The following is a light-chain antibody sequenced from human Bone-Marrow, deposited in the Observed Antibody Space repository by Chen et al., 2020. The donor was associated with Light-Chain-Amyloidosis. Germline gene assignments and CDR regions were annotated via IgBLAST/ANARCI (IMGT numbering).Light chain of an antibody. Sequence: EVVLTQSPATLSLSPGKRANLSCRASQTISSNYLTWYQQKFGQAPRLLIYGSSSRATGIPDRFTGSGSGTDFTLTINRLEPEDFAMYYCQQYGTSPLTFGGGTKVEIK. J-gene: IGKJ4*01. CDR2: GSS. CDR1: QTISSNY. CDR3: QQYGTSPLT. V-gene: IGKV3-20*01.